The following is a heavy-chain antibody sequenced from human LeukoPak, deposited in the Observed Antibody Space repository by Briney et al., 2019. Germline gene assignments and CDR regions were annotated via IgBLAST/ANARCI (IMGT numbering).Heavy chain of an antibody. J-gene: IGHJ4*02. CDR2: IIPIFGTA. D-gene: IGHD3-22*01. CDR3: ARANYYDSSGYYLVGDY. CDR1: GYTFTSYG. Sequence: SVKVSCKASGYTFTSYGISWVRQAPGQGLEWMGGIIPIFGTANYAQKFQGRVTITADESTSTAYMELSSLRSEDTAVYYCARANYYDSSGYYLVGDYWGQGTLVTVSS. V-gene: IGHV1-69*13.